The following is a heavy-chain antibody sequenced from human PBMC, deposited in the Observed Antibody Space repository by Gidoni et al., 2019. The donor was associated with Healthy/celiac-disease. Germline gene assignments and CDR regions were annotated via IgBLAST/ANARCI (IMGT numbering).Heavy chain of an antibody. Sequence: QVQLVQSGAAVKKPGASVKVSCKVSGYTPTELSMHWVRQAPGKGLEWMGGFDPEDGETIYAQKFQGRVTMTEDTSTDTAYMELSSLRSEDTAVYYCATDQVVFGRMVRGVIQDYWGQGTLVTVSS. CDR1: GYTPTELS. J-gene: IGHJ4*02. CDR2: FDPEDGET. CDR3: ATDQVVFGRMVRGVIQDY. D-gene: IGHD3-10*01. V-gene: IGHV1-24*01.